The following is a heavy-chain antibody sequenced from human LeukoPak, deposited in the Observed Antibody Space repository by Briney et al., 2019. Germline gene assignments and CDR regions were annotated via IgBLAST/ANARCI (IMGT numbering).Heavy chain of an antibody. CDR1: GFTFSSYG. CDR3: AKARGRWFGEFPWFDP. J-gene: IGHJ5*02. CDR2: ISYDGSNK. D-gene: IGHD3-10*01. Sequence: GSLRLSCAASGFTFSSYGMHWVRQAPGKGLEWVAVISYDGSNKYYADSVKGRFTISRDNSKNTLYLQMNSLRAEDTAVYYCAKARGRWFGEFPWFDPWGQGTLVTVSS. V-gene: IGHV3-30*18.